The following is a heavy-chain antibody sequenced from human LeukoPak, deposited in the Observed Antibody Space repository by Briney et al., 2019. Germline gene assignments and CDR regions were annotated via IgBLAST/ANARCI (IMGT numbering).Heavy chain of an antibody. CDR3: AKDSERGYSGYHPYYFDY. CDR1: GFTFSSYG. V-gene: IGHV3-30*18. D-gene: IGHD5-12*01. J-gene: IGHJ4*02. Sequence: GGSLRLSCAASGFTFSSYGMHWVRQAPGKGLEWVAVISYDGSNKYYADSVKGRFTISRDNSKNTLYLQMNSLRAEDTAVYYCAKDSERGYSGYHPYYFDYWGQGTLVTVSS. CDR2: ISYDGSNK.